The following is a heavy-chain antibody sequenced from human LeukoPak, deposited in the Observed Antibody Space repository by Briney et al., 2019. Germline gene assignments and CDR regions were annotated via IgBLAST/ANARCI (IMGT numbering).Heavy chain of an antibody. V-gene: IGHV1-69*05. CDR3: ARTVHRPAFVWEPLGYFDY. CDR1: GGTFSSYA. J-gene: IGHJ4*02. CDR2: IIPIFGTA. D-gene: IGHD1-26*01. Sequence: GSSVKVSCKASGGTFSSYAISWVRQAPRQGLEWMGGIIPIFGTANYAQKFQGRVTITTDESTSTAYMELSSLRSEDTAVYYCARTVHRPAFVWEPLGYFDYWGQGTLVTVSS.